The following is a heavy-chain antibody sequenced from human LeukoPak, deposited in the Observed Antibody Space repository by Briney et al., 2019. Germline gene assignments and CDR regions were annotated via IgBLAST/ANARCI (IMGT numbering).Heavy chain of an antibody. CDR1: GVSFSGYY. Sequence: SETLSLTCAVYGVSFSGYYWSWIRQPPGKGLEWIGEINHSGSTNYNPPLKGRVTISVDTSKNQFSLTLSSVPAADTAVYYCARLAGSGSFFWDYFDYWGQGTLVTVSS. CDR2: INHSGST. D-gene: IGHD3-10*01. V-gene: IGHV4-34*01. CDR3: ARLAGSGSFFWDYFDY. J-gene: IGHJ4*02.